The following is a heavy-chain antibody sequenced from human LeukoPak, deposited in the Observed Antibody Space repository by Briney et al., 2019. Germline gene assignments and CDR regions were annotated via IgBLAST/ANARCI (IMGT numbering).Heavy chain of an antibody. CDR2: ISGSGGST. D-gene: IGHD5-12*01. CDR1: GFTFSSYA. Sequence: GGSLRLSCAASGFTFSSYAMSWVRQAPGKGLEWVSVISGSGGSTYYADSVKGRFTISRDNSKNTLYLQMNSLRAEDTAVYYCAKTAGMIVATTGHYWGQGTLVTVSS. J-gene: IGHJ4*02. CDR3: AKTAGMIVATTGHY. V-gene: IGHV3-23*01.